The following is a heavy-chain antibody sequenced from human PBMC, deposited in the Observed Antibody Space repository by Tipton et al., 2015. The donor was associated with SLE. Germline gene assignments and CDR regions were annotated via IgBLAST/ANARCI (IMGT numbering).Heavy chain of an antibody. CDR1: GYTFTSYY. J-gene: IGHJ4*02. V-gene: IGHV1-46*01. CDR3: ARDGSSSSYFDY. Sequence: QSGAEVKKPGASVKVSCKASGYTFTSYYMHWVRQAPGQGLEWMGVFNPSAGSPSYAQKFQGRVFLTRDTSTRTAYMELSSLRSEDKAVYYGARDGSSSSYFDYWGQGTLVTVAS. D-gene: IGHD6-6*01. CDR2: FNPSAGSP.